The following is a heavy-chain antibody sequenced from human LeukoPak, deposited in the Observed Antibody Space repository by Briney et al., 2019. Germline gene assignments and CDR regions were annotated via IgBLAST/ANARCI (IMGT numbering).Heavy chain of an antibody. D-gene: IGHD3-9*01. CDR3: ARLESTYDILTGYYPGPFDY. Sequence: SETLSLTCTVSGGSISSYYWSWIRQPPGKGLEWIGYIYYSGSANYNPSLKSRVTISVDTSKNQFSLKLSSVTAADTAVYYCARLESTYDILTGYYPGPFDYWGQGTLVTVSS. J-gene: IGHJ4*02. V-gene: IGHV4-59*08. CDR2: IYYSGSA. CDR1: GGSISSYY.